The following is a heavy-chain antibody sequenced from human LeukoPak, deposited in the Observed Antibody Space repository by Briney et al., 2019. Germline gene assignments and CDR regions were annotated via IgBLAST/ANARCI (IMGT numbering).Heavy chain of an antibody. J-gene: IGHJ4*02. CDR2: INSDGNNI. CDR3: ATSRVFDF. Sequence: SGGSLRLSCVTSGFTFSDYFMNWIRQAPGKGPEWLSFINSDGNNIYYRDSVKGRFTISRDNAKKTLYLEMNNLRVDDTAIYYCATSRVFDFRGQGTLVAVSS. CDR1: GFTFSDYF. V-gene: IGHV3-11*04.